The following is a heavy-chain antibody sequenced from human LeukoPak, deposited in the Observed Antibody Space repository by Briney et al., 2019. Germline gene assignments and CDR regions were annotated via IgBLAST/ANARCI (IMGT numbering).Heavy chain of an antibody. J-gene: IGHJ6*03. CDR3: ARASVSYYYYYMDV. Sequence: SETLSLTCTVSGGSISSSSYYWSWIRQPAGKGLEWIGRIYTSGSTNWSTNYNPSLKSRVTVSVDTSKNQFSLKLSSVTAADTAVYYCARASVSYYYYYMDVWGKGTTVTVSS. CDR1: GGSISSSSYY. CDR2: IYTSGSTNWST. V-gene: IGHV4-61*02.